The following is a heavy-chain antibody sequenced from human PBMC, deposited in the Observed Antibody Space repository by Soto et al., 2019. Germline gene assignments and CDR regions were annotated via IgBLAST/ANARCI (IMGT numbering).Heavy chain of an antibody. V-gene: IGHV3-53*01. J-gene: IGHJ3*02. CDR3: ASWLEREHAYDI. CDR2: LYDVDGT. D-gene: IGHD1-1*01. Sequence: DVQLVAYGGGLIQPGGSLRLSCAALGLTVRGKKYITWVRQAPGKGLEWVSALYDVDGTYYADSAKGRFTISRDNSNNIIYLQMNSLGPDDTAVYYCASWLEREHAYDIWGLGTMVTVSS. CDR1: GLTVRGKKY.